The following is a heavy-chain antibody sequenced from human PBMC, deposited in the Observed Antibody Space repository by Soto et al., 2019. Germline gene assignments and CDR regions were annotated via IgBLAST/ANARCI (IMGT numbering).Heavy chain of an antibody. D-gene: IGHD1-1*01. CDR2: INAGNGKT. Sequence: QVQLVQSGAEVKKPGASVKVSCKASGYTFTSYAMHWVRQAPGQRPEWMGWINAGNGKTKYSEKFQGRVTITRDTSASTAYMELSSLRSEDTAVYNYARGRWTQTTADYYLDYWGQGTLVTVSS. J-gene: IGHJ4*02. CDR3: ARGRWTQTTADYYLDY. V-gene: IGHV1-3*01. CDR1: GYTFTSYA.